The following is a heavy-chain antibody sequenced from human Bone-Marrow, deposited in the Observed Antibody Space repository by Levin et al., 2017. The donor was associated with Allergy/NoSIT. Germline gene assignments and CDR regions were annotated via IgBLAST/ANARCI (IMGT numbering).Heavy chain of an antibody. V-gene: IGHV4-59*01. CDR3: ARDRGDYYTSGSWFVP. CDR1: GGSISNYY. Sequence: SETLSLTCTVSGGSISNYYWTWIRQPPGKGLDWIGYIDHNGGTNYNPSLKSRVTISVDTSRNQLSLKLNSVTAADTAVYFCARDRGDYYTSGSWFVPWGQGTLVTVSS. J-gene: IGHJ5*02. CDR2: IDHNGGT. D-gene: IGHD3-10*01.